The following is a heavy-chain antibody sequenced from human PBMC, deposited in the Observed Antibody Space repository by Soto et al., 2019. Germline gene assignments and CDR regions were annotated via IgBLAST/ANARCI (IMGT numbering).Heavy chain of an antibody. J-gene: IGHJ4*02. D-gene: IGHD6-19*01. Sequence: EVQLVESGGGLIQPGGSLRLSCAASGFAVSSKYMTWVHQAPGKGLEWVSVIYGGGTTYYADSVMGRFTISRDTSKNTLYLQMNSLRAEDTAVYYCVQTTGWPGFDFWGQGTLVTVSS. CDR1: GFAVSSKY. CDR3: VQTTGWPGFDF. V-gene: IGHV3-53*01. CDR2: IYGGGTT.